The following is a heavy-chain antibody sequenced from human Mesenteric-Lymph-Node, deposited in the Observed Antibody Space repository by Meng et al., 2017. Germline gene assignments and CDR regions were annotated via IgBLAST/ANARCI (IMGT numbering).Heavy chain of an antibody. CDR2: IYYSGST. CDR3: AREWVVVTAIAYYFDY. D-gene: IGHD2-21*02. Sequence: SETLSLTCTVSGGSISSSSYYWGWIRQPPGKGLEWIGSIYYSGSTYYNPSLKSRVTISVDTSKNQFSLKLSSVTAADTAVYYCAREWVVVTAIAYYFDYWGQGTLVTVSS. V-gene: IGHV4-39*07. CDR1: GGSISSSSYY. J-gene: IGHJ4*02.